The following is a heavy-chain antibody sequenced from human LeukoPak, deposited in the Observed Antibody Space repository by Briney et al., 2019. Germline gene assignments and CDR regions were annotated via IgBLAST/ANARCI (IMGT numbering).Heavy chain of an antibody. CDR2: IDSGGNS. J-gene: IGHJ5*01. CDR3: AGDTHTNNWYDY. V-gene: IGHV3-53*01. CDR1: GFTVSNIY. Sequence: GGSLRLSCAVSGFTVSNIYMSWVRQAPGKGLEWVSFIDSGGNSYYADSVKGRFTISRDSSRNTLYLQMSSLRVEDTAVYYCAGDTHTNNWYDYWGQGTLVTVSS. D-gene: IGHD1-26*01.